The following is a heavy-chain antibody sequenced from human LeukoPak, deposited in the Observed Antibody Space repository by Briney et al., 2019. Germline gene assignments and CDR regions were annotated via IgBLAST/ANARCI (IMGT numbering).Heavy chain of an antibody. Sequence: SETLSLTCAVYGGSFSGYYWSWIRQPPGKGLEWIGRIYTSGSTNYNPSLKSRVTMSVDTSKNQFSLKLSSVTAADTAVYYCARDPRITGTTLGYYYYGMDVWGQGTTVTVSS. D-gene: IGHD1-14*01. V-gene: IGHV4-59*10. J-gene: IGHJ6*02. CDR1: GGSFSGYY. CDR3: ARDPRITGTTLGYYYYGMDV. CDR2: IYTSGST.